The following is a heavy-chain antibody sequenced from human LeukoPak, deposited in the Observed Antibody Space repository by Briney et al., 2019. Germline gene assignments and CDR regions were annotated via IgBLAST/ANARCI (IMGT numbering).Heavy chain of an antibody. Sequence: GSLRLSCAASGFTFSTYAMSWVRQAPGKGLEWIGEINHSGSTNYNPSLKSRVTISVDTSKNQFSLKLSSVTAADTAVYYCARGCKGSGWLRGYYYMDVWGKGTTVTVSS. V-gene: IGHV4-34*01. D-gene: IGHD6-19*01. CDR3: ARGCKGSGWLRGYYYMDV. CDR2: INHSGST. CDR1: GFTFSTYA. J-gene: IGHJ6*03.